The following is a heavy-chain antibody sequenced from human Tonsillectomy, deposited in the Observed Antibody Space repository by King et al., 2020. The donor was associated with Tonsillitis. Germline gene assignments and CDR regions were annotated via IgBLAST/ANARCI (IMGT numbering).Heavy chain of an antibody. V-gene: IGHV2-70*11. D-gene: IGHD1-26*01. CDR1: GFSLSTSGMC. CDR2: IDWDDDK. Sequence: VTLKESGPALVKPTQTLTLTCTFSGFSLSTSGMCVSWIRQPPGKAQEWLARIDWDDDKYYSTSLKTRLTISKDTSKNQVVLTMTNMDPVDTATYYCARSTYSGSYSLYYYYYGMDVWGQGTTVTVSS. CDR3: ARSTYSGSYSLYYYYYGMDV. J-gene: IGHJ6*02.